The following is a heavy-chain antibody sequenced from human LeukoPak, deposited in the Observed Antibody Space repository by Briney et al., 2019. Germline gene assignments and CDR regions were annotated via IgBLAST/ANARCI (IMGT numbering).Heavy chain of an antibody. CDR3: ARDLPYYYDSSGYPW. CDR1: GFTFSSYW. CDR2: INSDGSST. Sequence: GRSLRLSCAASGFTFSSYWMHWVRRAPGKGLVWVSRINSDGSSTSYADSVKGRFTISRDNAKNTLYLQMNSLRAEDTAVYYCARDLPYYYDSSGYPWWGQGTLVTASS. V-gene: IGHV3-74*01. D-gene: IGHD3-22*01. J-gene: IGHJ4*02.